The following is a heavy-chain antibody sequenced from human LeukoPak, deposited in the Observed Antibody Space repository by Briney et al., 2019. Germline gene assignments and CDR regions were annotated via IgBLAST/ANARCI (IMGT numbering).Heavy chain of an antibody. CDR1: GYTFTDYY. V-gene: IGHV1-2*02. D-gene: IGHD5-12*01. CDR3: ARESESSGYEFDY. CDR2: INPNSGGT. Sequence: ASVKVSCKASGYTFTDYYMHWVRQAPGQGLEWMGWINPNSGGTNYAQKFEGRVTMTRDTSISTAYMELSRLTSDDTAVYYCARESESSGYEFDYWGQGTLVTVSS. J-gene: IGHJ4*02.